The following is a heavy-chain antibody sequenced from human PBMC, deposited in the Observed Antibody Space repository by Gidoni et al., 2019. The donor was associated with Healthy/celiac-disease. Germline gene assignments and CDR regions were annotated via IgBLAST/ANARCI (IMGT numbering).Heavy chain of an antibody. CDR3: AGGDTAMANDAFDI. V-gene: IGHV3-21*01. J-gene: IGHJ3*02. Sequence: KGLAWVSSISSSSSYISYADSVKGRFTISRDNAKNSLYLQMNSLRAEDTAVYYCAGGDTAMANDAFDIWGQVTMVTVSS. CDR2: ISSSSSYI. D-gene: IGHD5-18*01.